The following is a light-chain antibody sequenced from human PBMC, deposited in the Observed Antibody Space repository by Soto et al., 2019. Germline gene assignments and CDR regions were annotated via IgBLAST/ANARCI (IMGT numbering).Light chain of an antibody. CDR1: SSDLGGYNY. CDR2: DVT. J-gene: IGLJ3*02. CDR3: CSYAGSFTWV. V-gene: IGLV2-11*01. Sequence: QSALTQPRSVSGSPGQSVTISCSGTSSDLGGYNYVSWYQHHPGKAPKLMIYDVTLRPSGVPDRFSGSKYGNTASLTISGLQAEDEADYYCCSYAGSFTWVFGGGTKVTVL.